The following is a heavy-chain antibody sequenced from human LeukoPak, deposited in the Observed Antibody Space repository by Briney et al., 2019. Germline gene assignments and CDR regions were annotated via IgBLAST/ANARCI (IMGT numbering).Heavy chain of an antibody. D-gene: IGHD6-19*01. CDR2: IYYSGST. J-gene: IGHJ5*02. V-gene: IGHV4-61*01. Sequence: PSETLSLTCTVSGGSVSSGSYYWSWIRQPPGKGLERIGYIYYSGSTNYNPSLKSRVTISVDTSKNQFSLKLSSVTAADTAVYYCARGYSSGWYPSWGQGTLVTVSS. CDR1: GGSVSSGSYY. CDR3: ARGYSSGWYPS.